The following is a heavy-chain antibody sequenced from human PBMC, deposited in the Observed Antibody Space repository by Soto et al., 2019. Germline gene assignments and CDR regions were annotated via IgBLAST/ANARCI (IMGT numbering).Heavy chain of an antibody. CDR1: GYTFSDYF. J-gene: IGHJ3*01. CDR3: ARGRHKWGRTDAFDV. Sequence: ASVKVSCKASGYTFSDYFMHWVRQAPGQGLEWVGLINPTGGATSYPQKFQGSVSLTVDTSTTTFYMELRSLRSDDTAVYYCARGRHKWGRTDAFDVWGQGTLVIVSS. CDR2: INPTGGAT. D-gene: IGHD1-26*01. V-gene: IGHV1-46*01.